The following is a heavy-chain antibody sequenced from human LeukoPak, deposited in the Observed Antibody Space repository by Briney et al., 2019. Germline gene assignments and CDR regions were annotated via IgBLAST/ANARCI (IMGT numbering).Heavy chain of an antibody. CDR3: ARVRTIAGPLGY. V-gene: IGHV1-46*01. Sequence: VASVKVSCKASGYTFTSYYMHWVRQAPRQGLEWMGIINPSGGSTSYAQKFQGRVTMTRDTSTSTVYMELSSLRSEDTAVYYCARVRTIAGPLGYWGQGTLVTVSS. D-gene: IGHD6-13*01. CDR1: GYTFTSYY. J-gene: IGHJ4*02. CDR2: INPSGGST.